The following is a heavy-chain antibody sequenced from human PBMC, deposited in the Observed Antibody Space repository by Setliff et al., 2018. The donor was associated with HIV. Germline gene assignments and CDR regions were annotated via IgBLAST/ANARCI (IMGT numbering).Heavy chain of an antibody. J-gene: IGHJ3*02. CDR2: IIPIFGTA. V-gene: IGHV1-69*05. CDR3: ATTGGSDAFDI. CDR1: GGTFSSYA. D-gene: IGHD5-12*01. Sequence: GASVKVSCKASGGTFSSYAISWVRQAPGQGLEWMGGIIPIFGTANYAQKFQGRVTITTDESTSTAYMELSSLRSEDTAAYYCATTGGSDAFDIWGQGTMVTVSS.